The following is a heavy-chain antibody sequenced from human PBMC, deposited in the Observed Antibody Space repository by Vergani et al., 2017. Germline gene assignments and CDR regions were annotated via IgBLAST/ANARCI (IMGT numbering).Heavy chain of an antibody. CDR2: IIPILGIA. D-gene: IGHD6-13*01. CDR1: GGTFSSYA. V-gene: IGHV1-69*04. J-gene: IGHJ6*02. CDR3: ARSSGEQQLVLGYYYGMDV. Sequence: QVQLVQSGAEVKKPGSSVKVSCKASGGTFSSYAISWVRQAPGQGLEWMGRIIPILGIANYAQKFQGRVTITADKSTSTAYMELSSLGSEDTAVYYCARSSGEQQLVLGYYYGMDVWGQGTTVTVSS.